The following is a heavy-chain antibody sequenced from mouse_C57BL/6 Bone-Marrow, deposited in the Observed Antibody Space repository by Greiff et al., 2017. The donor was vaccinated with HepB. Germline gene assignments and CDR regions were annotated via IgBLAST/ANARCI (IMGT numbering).Heavy chain of an antibody. D-gene: IGHD3-2*02. J-gene: IGHJ2*01. CDR2: ISSGGDYI. CDR3: TRAQATSYFDY. Sequence: EVKVVESGEGLVKPGGSLKLSCAASGFTFSSYAMSWVRQTPEKRLEWVAYISSGGDYIYYADTVKGRFTISRDNARNTLYLQMSSLKSEDTAMYYCTRAQATSYFDYWGQGTTLTVSS. V-gene: IGHV5-9-1*02. CDR1: GFTFSSYA.